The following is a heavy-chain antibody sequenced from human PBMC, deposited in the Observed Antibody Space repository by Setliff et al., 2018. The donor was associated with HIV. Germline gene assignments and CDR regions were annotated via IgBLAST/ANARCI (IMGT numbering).Heavy chain of an antibody. CDR1: GGSISSYY. Sequence: PSETLSLTCTVSGGSISSYYWSWIRQPPGKGLEWIGYIYTSGSTNYNPSLKSRVTISVDTPKNQFSLKLSSVTAADTAVYYCARAFYGDRFYFDYWGQGTLVTVSS. J-gene: IGHJ4*02. CDR3: ARAFYGDRFYFDY. D-gene: IGHD4-17*01. V-gene: IGHV4-4*08. CDR2: IYTSGST.